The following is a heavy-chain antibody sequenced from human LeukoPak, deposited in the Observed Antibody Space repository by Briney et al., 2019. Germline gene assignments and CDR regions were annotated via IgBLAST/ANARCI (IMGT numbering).Heavy chain of an antibody. CDR3: ARDPTYYDFWSGYSPYFDY. J-gene: IGHJ4*02. V-gene: IGHV3-7*01. CDR2: IKQDGSEK. CDR1: GFTFSSCW. D-gene: IGHD3-3*01. Sequence: PGGSLRLSCAASGFTFSSCWMSWVRQAPGKGLEWVANIKQDGSEKYYVDSVKGRFTISRDNAKNSLYLQMNSLRAEDTAVYYCARDPTYYDFWSGYSPYFDYWGQGTLVTVSS.